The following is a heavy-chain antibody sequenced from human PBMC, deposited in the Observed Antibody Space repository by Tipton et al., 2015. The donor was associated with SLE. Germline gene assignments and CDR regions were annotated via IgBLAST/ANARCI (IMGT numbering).Heavy chain of an antibody. CDR3: AREGIAAAGRSHFDY. Sequence: TLSLTCTVSGGSISSYYWSWIRQPPGKGLEWIGEINHSGSTNYNPSPKSRVTISVDTSKNQFSLDLSSVTAADTAVYYCAREGIAAAGRSHFDYWGQGTLVTVSS. CDR1: GGSISSYY. V-gene: IGHV4-34*01. CDR2: INHSGST. J-gene: IGHJ4*02. D-gene: IGHD6-13*01.